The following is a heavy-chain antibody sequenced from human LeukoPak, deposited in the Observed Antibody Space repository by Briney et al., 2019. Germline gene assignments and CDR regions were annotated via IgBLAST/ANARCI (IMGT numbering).Heavy chain of an antibody. D-gene: IGHD2-21*02. CDR3: ATDRDNSDWQKRFDS. Sequence: GRSLRLSCAVSGFTFSTYWMNWYRQAPGKGLEWVGNINQDASEINYVDSVRGRFTISRDNAKNSLHLQMNSLRAEDTAVYYCATDRDNSDWQKRFDSWGQGTLVTVSS. V-gene: IGHV3-7*01. J-gene: IGHJ4*02. CDR1: GFTFSTYW. CDR2: INQDASEI.